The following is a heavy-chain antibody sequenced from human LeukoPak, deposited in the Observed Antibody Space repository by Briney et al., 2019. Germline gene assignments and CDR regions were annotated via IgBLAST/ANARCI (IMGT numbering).Heavy chain of an antibody. CDR3: AKADIVATGPVDY. J-gene: IGHJ4*02. CDR1: GYTFSGYD. CDR2: ISWNSGSI. D-gene: IGHD5-12*01. V-gene: IGHV3-9*01. Sequence: SCKASGYTFSGYDMHWVRQAPGQGLEWVGCISWNSGSIGYAESVKGRFTISRDNAKNSLYLQMNRLRAEDTALYYCAKADIVATGPVDYWGQGTLVTVSS.